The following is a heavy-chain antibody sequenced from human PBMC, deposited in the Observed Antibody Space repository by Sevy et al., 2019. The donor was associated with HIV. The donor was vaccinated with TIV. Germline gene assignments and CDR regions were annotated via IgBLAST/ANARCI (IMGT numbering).Heavy chain of an antibody. D-gene: IGHD2-2*01. CDR2: IKEDGSEN. J-gene: IGHJ5*02. V-gene: IGHV3-7*03. CDR1: GFTFSNYW. CDR3: ARVGGCSSTRCFAYWFDP. Sequence: GGSLRLSCAASGFTFSNYWMSWVRQAPGKGLEWVANIKEDGSENYYVYSVKGRFTISRDNDKNSLYLQMNSLRAEDTAVYYCARVGGCSSTRCFAYWFDPWGQGTLVTVSS.